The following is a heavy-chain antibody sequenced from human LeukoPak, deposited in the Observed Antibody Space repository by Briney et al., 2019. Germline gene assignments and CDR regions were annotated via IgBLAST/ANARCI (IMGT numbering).Heavy chain of an antibody. J-gene: IGHJ4*02. CDR3: ARVTGDD. CDR2: ISYDGSNK. Sequence: GRSLRLSCAASGFTFSSYAMHWVRQAPGKGLEWVAVISYDGSNKYYADSVKGRFTISRDNSKNTLYLQMNSLRAEDTAVYYCARVTGDDWGQGTLVTVSS. CDR1: GFTFSSYA. D-gene: IGHD3-10*01. V-gene: IGHV3-30*04.